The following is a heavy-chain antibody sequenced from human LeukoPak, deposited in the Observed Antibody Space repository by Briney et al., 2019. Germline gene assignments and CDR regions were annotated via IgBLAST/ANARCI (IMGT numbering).Heavy chain of an antibody. D-gene: IGHD2-2*03. CDR3: AKDWILLFLRPLRSSYMDA. V-gene: IGHV3-30*18. CDR2: ISYDGSNT. Sequence: GRSLRLSCAAAGFRFKSYGMHWVRQAPSKGLEWVAVISYDGSNTYYVDSVKGRFSISRDNSNNTVYLQLNSLKVEDTAVYYCAKDWILLFLRPLRSSYMDAWGKGTAVTVSS. CDR1: GFRFKSYG. J-gene: IGHJ6*03.